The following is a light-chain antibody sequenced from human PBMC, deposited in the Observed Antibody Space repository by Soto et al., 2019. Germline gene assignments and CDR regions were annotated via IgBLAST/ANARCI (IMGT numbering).Light chain of an antibody. V-gene: IGLV2-14*01. CDR1: RSDVGGYKY. J-gene: IGLJ3*02. CDR3: AAWDDSLNGPV. Sequence: QSVLTQPASVSGSPGQSITISCTGTRSDVGGYKYVSWYQQHPGKAPKLMIYEVSNRPSGVSNRFSGSKSGNTASLTISGLQSEDEADYYCAAWDDSLNGPVFGGGTQLTVL. CDR2: EVS.